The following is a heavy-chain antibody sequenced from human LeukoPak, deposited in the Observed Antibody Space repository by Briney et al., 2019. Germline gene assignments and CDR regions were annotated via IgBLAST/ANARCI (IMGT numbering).Heavy chain of an antibody. CDR3: ARRDYGAAFDI. V-gene: IGHV4-34*01. CDR2: INHSGST. CDR1: GGSFSGYY. D-gene: IGHD4-17*01. Sequence: PSETLSLTCAVYGGSFSGYYWSWIRQPPGKGLEWIGEINHSGSTNYNPSLKSRVTISVDTSKNQFSLKLSSVTAADTAVYYCARRDYGAAFDIWGQGTMVTVSS. J-gene: IGHJ3*02.